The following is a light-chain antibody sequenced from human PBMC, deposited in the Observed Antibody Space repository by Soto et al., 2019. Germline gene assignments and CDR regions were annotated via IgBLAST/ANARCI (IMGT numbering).Light chain of an antibody. Sequence: EIVLTQSPGTLTLSPGVRATLSCRASQSVSSNYLAWYQQKPGQAPRPLIYGASSRATGIPDRFSGSGAGTDFTLTISRLESEDFAVYYCQQYGSSPWTFGQGTKVEIK. J-gene: IGKJ1*01. V-gene: IGKV3-20*01. CDR1: QSVSSNY. CDR3: QQYGSSPWT. CDR2: GAS.